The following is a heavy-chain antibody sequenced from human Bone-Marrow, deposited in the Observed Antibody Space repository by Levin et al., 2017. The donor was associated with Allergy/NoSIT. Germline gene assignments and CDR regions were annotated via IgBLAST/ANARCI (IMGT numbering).Heavy chain of an antibody. Sequence: GESLKISCAASGFTFSTYEMNWVRQAPGKGLEWLSYISGRGSTSYYADSVKGRFIISRDNAKNSLFLQMNSLRAEDTAVYYCARVGGQGVVADFESWGQGTLVTVSS. CDR2: ISGRGSTS. CDR3: ARVGGQGVVADFES. CDR1: GFTFSTYE. V-gene: IGHV3-48*03. J-gene: IGHJ4*02. D-gene: IGHD2-15*01.